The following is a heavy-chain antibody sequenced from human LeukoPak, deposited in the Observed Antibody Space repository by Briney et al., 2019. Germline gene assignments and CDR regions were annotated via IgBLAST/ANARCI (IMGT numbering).Heavy chain of an antibody. D-gene: IGHD3-16*02. Sequence: ASVKVSCKTSGYSFNIYEISWVRQAPGQGLEWMGSISPYNGNTNYAERLQGRVIMTTDASTRTAYMELRSLRSDDTAVFYCARDQYDYVWGSYRPYFYYWGQGTLVTVSS. J-gene: IGHJ4*02. CDR1: GYSFNIYE. CDR2: ISPYNGNT. CDR3: ARDQYDYVWGSYRPYFYY. V-gene: IGHV1-18*01.